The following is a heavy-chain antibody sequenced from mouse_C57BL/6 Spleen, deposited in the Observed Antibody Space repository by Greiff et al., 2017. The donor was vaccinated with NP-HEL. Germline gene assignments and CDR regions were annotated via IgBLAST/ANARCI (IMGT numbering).Heavy chain of an antibody. D-gene: IGHD2-3*01. CDR2: INPNNGGT. Sequence: EVKLQQSGPELVKPGASVKISCKASGYTFTDYYMNWVKQSHGKSLEWIGDINPNNGGTSYNQKFKGKATLTVDKSSSTAYMELRSLTSEDSAVYHCARDGYYPYYAMDYWGQGTSVTVSS. CDR1: GYTFTDYY. J-gene: IGHJ4*01. CDR3: ARDGYYPYYAMDY. V-gene: IGHV1-26*01.